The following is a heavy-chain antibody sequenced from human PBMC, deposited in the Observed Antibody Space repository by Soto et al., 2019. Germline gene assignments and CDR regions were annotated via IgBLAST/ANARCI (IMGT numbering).Heavy chain of an antibody. CDR1: GGSFSGYY. CDR2: INHSGST. Sequence: QVQLQQWGAGLLKPSETLSLTCAVYGGSFSGYYWSWIRQPPGKGLEWIGEINHSGSTNYNPSLKRRVTISVDTSKNQFSLKLSSVTAADTAVYYCARGLGVVVAATLSYFDYWGQGTLVTVSS. V-gene: IGHV4-34*01. J-gene: IGHJ4*02. CDR3: ARGLGVVVAATLSYFDY. D-gene: IGHD2-15*01.